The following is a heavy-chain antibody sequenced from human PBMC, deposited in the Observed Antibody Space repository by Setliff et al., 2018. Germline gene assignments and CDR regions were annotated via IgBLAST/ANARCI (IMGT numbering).Heavy chain of an antibody. J-gene: IGHJ6*03. Sequence: HPGGSLRLSCVASGFTFSSHGMTWVRLAPGKGLEWISYISTSSSTIYYADSVKGRFTISRDNANHTLYLQMNSLRADDTAVYYCARLALTGYDSSGYYYALDYYYYMDVWGKGTTVTV. V-gene: IGHV3-48*01. CDR3: ARLALTGYDSSGYYYALDYYYYMDV. D-gene: IGHD3-22*01. CDR1: GFTFSSHG. CDR2: ISTSSSTI.